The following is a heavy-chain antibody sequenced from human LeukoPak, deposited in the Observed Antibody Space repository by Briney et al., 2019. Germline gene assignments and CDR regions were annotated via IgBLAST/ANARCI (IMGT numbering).Heavy chain of an antibody. D-gene: IGHD3-9*01. CDR3: ARDIPPAVLQYESRYFDL. CDR1: GGSISSSSYY. CDR2: IYYSGDT. V-gene: IGHV4-61*01. Sequence: SETLSLTCTVSGGSISSSSYYWGWIRHPPGKGLEWIGYIYYSGDTNYNPSLKSRVTMSVDTSKNQFSLKLSSVTAADTAVYYCARDIPPAVLQYESRYFDLWGRGTLVTVSS. J-gene: IGHJ2*01.